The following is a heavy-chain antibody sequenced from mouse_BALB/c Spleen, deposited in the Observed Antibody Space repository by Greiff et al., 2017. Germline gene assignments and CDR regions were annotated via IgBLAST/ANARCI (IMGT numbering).Heavy chain of an antibody. Sequence: EVQLVESGGGLVQPGGSRKLSCAASGFTFSDYGMAWVRQAPGKGPEWVAFISNLAYSICYADTVTGRFTISRENAKNTLYLEMSSLRSEDTAMYYCARDYYGSSYDRYFDVWGAGTTVTVSS. CDR3: ARDYYGSSYDRYFDV. CDR1: GFTFSDYG. D-gene: IGHD1-1*01. V-gene: IGHV5-15*02. CDR2: ISNLAYSI. J-gene: IGHJ1*01.